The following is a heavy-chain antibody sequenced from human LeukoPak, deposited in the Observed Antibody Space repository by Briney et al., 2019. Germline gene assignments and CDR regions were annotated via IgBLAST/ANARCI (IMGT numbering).Heavy chain of an antibody. CDR2: INPKSGNT. J-gene: IGHJ5*02. V-gene: IGHV1-8*01. CDR1: GYTFTNYD. CDR3: ARDQDIVVVVAALRQREMGGFDP. Sequence: GASVKLSCKASGYTFTNYDIDWVRQATGQGPEWRGWINPKSGNTGYAQKFKGRVTMTRNTSISTAYMELSSLRSDDTAVYYCARDQDIVVVVAALRQREMGGFDPWGQGTLVTVSS. D-gene: IGHD2-15*01.